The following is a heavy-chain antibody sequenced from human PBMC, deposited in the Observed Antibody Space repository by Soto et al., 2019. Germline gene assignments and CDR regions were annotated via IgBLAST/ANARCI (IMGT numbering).Heavy chain of an antibody. CDR1: GFTFSSYW. CDR2: IKQDGSEK. CDR3: ARMERGQNDPGRTFDY. V-gene: IGHV3-7*01. Sequence: GGSLRLSCAASGFTFSSYWMSWVRQAPGKGLEWVANIKQDGSEKYYVDSVKGRFTISRDNAKNSLYLQMNSLRAEDTAVYYCARMERGQNDPGRTFDYWGQGTLVTVSS. J-gene: IGHJ4*02. D-gene: IGHD1-1*01.